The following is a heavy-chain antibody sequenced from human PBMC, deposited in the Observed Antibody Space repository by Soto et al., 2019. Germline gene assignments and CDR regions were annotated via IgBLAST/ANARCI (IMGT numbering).Heavy chain of an antibody. CDR3: ARRDGGRGIDP. Sequence: QVQLVQSGAEVKKPGASVKVSCKASGYTFTSYYMHWVRQAPGQGLEWMGIINPSGGSTSYAQKFQCRVTMTRDTSTSTVYMELSSLRSEDTAVYYCARRDGGRGIDPWGQGTLVTVSS. D-gene: IGHD3-16*01. CDR2: INPSGGST. J-gene: IGHJ5*02. V-gene: IGHV1-46*01. CDR1: GYTFTSYY.